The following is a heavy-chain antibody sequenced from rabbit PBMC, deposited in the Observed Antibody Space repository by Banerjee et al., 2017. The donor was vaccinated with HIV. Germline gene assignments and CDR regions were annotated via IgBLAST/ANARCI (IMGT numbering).Heavy chain of an antibody. CDR2: IDVGNSGDT. V-gene: IGHV1S45*01. CDR1: GFSFSGSYW. CDR3: ARDGWGVTAFNL. D-gene: IGHD4-1*01. J-gene: IGHJ4*01. Sequence: QEQLVESGGGLVQPEGSLTLTCTASGFSFSGSYWICWVRQAPGKGLEWIACIDVGNSGDTYYASWAKGRFTISETSSTTVTLQMTSLTAADTATYFCARDGWGVTAFNLWGPGTLVTVS.